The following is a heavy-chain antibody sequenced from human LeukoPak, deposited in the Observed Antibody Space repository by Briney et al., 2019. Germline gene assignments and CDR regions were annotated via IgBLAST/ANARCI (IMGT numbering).Heavy chain of an antibody. CDR1: GGSFSGYY. D-gene: IGHD3-3*01. CDR3: ARAGRITIFGVVIRFDP. V-gene: IGHV4-34*01. J-gene: IGHJ5*02. CDR2: INHSGST. Sequence: KPSETLSLTCAVYGGSFSGYYWSWIRQPPGKGLEWIGEINHSGSTNYNPSLKSRVTISVDTSKNQFSLKLSSVTAADTAAYYCARAGRITIFGVVIRFDPWGQGTLVTVSS.